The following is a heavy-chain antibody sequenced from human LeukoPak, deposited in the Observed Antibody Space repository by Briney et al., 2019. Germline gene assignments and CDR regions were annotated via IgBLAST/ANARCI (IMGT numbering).Heavy chain of an antibody. J-gene: IGHJ4*02. CDR3: ARGDLGYCSGGSCYLYYFDY. D-gene: IGHD2-15*01. V-gene: IGHV4-34*01. Sequence: SETLSLTCAVYGGSFSGYYWSWIRQPPGKGLEWIGEINHRGSTDYNPSLKSRVTISVDTSKNQFSLKLNSVTAADTAVYYCARGDLGYCSGGSCYLYYFDYWGQGTLVTVSS. CDR1: GGSFSGYY. CDR2: INHRGST.